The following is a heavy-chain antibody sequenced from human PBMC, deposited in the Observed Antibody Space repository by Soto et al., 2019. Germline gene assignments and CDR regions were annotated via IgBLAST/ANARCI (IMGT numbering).Heavy chain of an antibody. CDR2: IYHSGST. D-gene: IGHD4-17*01. J-gene: IGHJ5*02. CDR3: ARVGSGDSRNWFDP. Sequence: QLQLQESGSGLVKPSQTLSLTCAVSGGSISSGGYSWSWIRQPPGKGLEWIGYIYHSGSTYYNPSLKSRVTISVDRSKNQFSLKLSSVTAADTAVYYCARVGSGDSRNWFDPWGQGTLVTVSS. V-gene: IGHV4-30-2*01. CDR1: GGSISSGGYS.